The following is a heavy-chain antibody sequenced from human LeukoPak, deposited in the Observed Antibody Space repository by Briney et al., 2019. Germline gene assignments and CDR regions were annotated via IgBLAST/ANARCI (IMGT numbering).Heavy chain of an antibody. CDR2: IYHSGST. CDR1: GGSISSSNW. Sequence: PSGTLSLTCAVPGGSISSSNWWSWVRQPPGKGLEWIGEIYHSGSTNYNPSLKSRVTISVDKSKNQFSLKLSSVTAADTAVYYCARKVSYYYGSGSFSPAFDIWGQGTMVTVSS. J-gene: IGHJ3*02. V-gene: IGHV4-4*02. D-gene: IGHD3-10*01. CDR3: ARKVSYYYGSGSFSPAFDI.